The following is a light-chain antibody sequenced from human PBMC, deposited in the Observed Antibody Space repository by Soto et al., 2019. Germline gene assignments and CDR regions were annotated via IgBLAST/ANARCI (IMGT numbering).Light chain of an antibody. J-gene: IGKJ4*01. CDR2: DAS. CDR1: ESVSRY. Sequence: DIVLTQSPATLSVFPGNRVTLTCRASESVSRYLAWYQQKPGQAPRLLIYDASSRAAGIPARFSGSGSGTEFTLPITSLEPEDFAVYYCQQRSDWPSTFGGGTKVDIK. V-gene: IGKV3-11*01. CDR3: QQRSDWPST.